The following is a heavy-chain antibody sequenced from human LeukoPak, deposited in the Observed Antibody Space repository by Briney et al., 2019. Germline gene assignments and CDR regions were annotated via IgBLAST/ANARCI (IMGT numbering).Heavy chain of an antibody. CDR3: ARETSLAGFASGLGFNY. V-gene: IGHV4-59*01. CDR1: GGSISGWY. Sequence: SETLSLTCTVSGGSISGWYWSWIRQPPGKGLEWIGYIYGSGYTNYNPSLKSRVTISIDTSKNHFSLKLTSVTAADTAIYYCARETSLAGFASGLGFNYWGQGILVTVSS. D-gene: IGHD6-19*01. CDR2: IYGSGYT. J-gene: IGHJ4*02.